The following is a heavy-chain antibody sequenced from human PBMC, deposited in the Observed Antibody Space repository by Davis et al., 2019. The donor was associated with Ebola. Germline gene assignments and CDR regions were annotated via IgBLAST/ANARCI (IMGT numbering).Heavy chain of an antibody. CDR3: ASEGYFDY. V-gene: IGHV3-7*03. CDR2: IKQDGSEK. J-gene: IGHJ4*02. CDR1: GFTFSNYW. Sequence: GESLKISCAASGFTFSNYWMSWVRQAPGKGLEWVANIKQDGSEKYYVDSVKGRFTISRDNAKNSLYLQMNSLRAEDTAVYYCASEGYFDYWGQGTLVTVSS.